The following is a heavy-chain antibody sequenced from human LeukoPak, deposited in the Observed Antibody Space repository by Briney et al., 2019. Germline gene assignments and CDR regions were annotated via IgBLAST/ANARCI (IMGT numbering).Heavy chain of an antibody. J-gene: IGHJ3*02. CDR3: ARDPYNTGGYAAFDI. CDR1: GFTFSSNW. D-gene: IGHD3-22*01. Sequence: GGSLRLSCAASGFTFSSNWMTWVRQAPGKGLEWVANIKQDGSEKQYVDSVKGRFTISRDNAKNSLYLQMNSLRVEDTAVYYCARDPYNTGGYAAFDIWGQGTMVTASS. V-gene: IGHV3-7*01. CDR2: IKQDGSEK.